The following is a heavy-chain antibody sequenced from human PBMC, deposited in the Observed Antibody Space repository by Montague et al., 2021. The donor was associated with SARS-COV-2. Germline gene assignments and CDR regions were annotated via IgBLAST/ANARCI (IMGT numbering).Heavy chain of an antibody. J-gene: IGHJ4*02. V-gene: IGHV3-48*03. D-gene: IGHD3-22*01. Sequence: SLRLSCAASGFTFSSYEMNWVRQAPGKGLEWVSDISSGGTMYYAGSVKGRFTISRDNAKNSLYLQMNSLKAEDTAVYYCARGNYDSSGNYPAYYFDNWGQGTLVTVSS. CDR1: GFTFSSYE. CDR2: ISSGGTM. CDR3: ARGNYDSSGNYPAYYFDN.